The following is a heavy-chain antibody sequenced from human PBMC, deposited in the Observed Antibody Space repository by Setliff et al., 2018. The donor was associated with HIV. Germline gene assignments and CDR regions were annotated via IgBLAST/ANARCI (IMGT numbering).Heavy chain of an antibody. Sequence: SVKVSCKASGGTFSSYAISWVRQAPGQGLEWMRGIIPILGIANYAQRFQGRVTITADKSTSTAYMELSSLRSEDTAVYYCARSPYYYGSGSYYSWFDPWGQGTLVTVSS. CDR1: GGTFSSYA. D-gene: IGHD3-10*01. J-gene: IGHJ5*02. CDR3: ARSPYYYGSGSYYSWFDP. V-gene: IGHV1-69*10. CDR2: IIPILGIA.